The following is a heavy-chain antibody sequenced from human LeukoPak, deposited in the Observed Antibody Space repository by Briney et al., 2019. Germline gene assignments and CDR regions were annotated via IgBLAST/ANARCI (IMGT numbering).Heavy chain of an antibody. J-gene: IGHJ4*02. CDR3: ATDLGATSLLHY. D-gene: IGHD1-26*01. CDR1: GYTLTELS. V-gene: IGHV1-24*01. CDR2: LDPEDGET. Sequence: ASVKVSCKVSGYTLTELSMHWVRQAPGKGLEWMGGLDPEDGETIYAQKFQGRVTMTEDTSTDTAYMELSSLRSEDTGVYYCATDLGATSLLHYWGQGTLVTVSS.